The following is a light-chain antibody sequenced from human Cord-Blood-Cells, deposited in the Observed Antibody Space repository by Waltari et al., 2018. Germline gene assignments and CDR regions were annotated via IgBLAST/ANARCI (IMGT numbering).Light chain of an antibody. CDR1: KLGDKY. V-gene: IGLV3-1*01. CDR3: QAWDSSTVRV. CDR2: QDS. J-gene: IGLJ2*01. Sequence: SYELTQPPSVSVSPGQTASIPCSGDKLGDKYACWYQQKPGQSPVLVIYQDSKRPSGIPERFSGSNSGNTATLTISGTQAMDEADYYCQAWDSSTVRVFGGGTKLTVL.